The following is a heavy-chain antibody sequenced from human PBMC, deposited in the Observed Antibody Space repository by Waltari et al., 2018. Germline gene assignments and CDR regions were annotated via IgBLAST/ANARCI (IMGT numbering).Heavy chain of an antibody. CDR1: GGSISSSRYY. CDR3: AVVGSYMFDGP. V-gene: IGHV4-39*07. D-gene: IGHD3-10*02. CDR2: IYYSGST. Sequence: QLQLQESGPGLVKPSATLSLTCTVSGGSISSSRYYWGWIRQPPGKGLEWIGSIYYSGSTYYNPSLKSRVTISVDTSKNQFSLKLSSVTAADTAVYYCAVVGSYMFDGPWGQGTLVTVSS. J-gene: IGHJ5*02.